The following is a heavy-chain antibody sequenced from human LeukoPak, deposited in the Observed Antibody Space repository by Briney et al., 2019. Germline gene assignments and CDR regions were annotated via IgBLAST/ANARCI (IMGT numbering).Heavy chain of an antibody. CDR3: AKAQRPRGSYYIFDY. Sequence: GGSLRLSCAASGFTFSSYAMSWVRQAPGKGLEWVSAISGSGGSTYYADSVKGRFTISRDNSKNTLYLQMNSLRAEDTAVYYCAKAQRPRGSYYIFDYWGQGTLVTVSS. J-gene: IGHJ4*02. V-gene: IGHV3-23*01. CDR2: ISGSGGST. CDR1: GFTFSSYA. D-gene: IGHD1-26*01.